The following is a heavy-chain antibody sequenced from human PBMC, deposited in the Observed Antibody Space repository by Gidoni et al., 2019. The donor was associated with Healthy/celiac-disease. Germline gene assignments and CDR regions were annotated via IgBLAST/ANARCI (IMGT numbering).Heavy chain of an antibody. D-gene: IGHD2-2*01. CDR1: GYSFPSYW. CDR2: IYPGDSDT. J-gene: IGHJ3*02. V-gene: IGHV5-51*04. CDR3: ASNQLVSELGAFDI. Sequence: VQLVQSGAEVKKPGASLTISCKGSGYSFPSYWIGWVRQMPGKGLEWMGIIYPGDSDTRYSPSFQGQVTISADKPISTAYLQWSSLKASDTAMYYCASNQLVSELGAFDIWGQGTMVTVSS.